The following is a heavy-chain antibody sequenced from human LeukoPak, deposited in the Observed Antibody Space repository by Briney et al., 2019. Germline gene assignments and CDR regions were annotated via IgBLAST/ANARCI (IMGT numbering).Heavy chain of an antibody. CDR2: ISYDGSNK. V-gene: IGHV3-30-3*01. Sequence: GGSLRLSCAASGFTFSSYAMHWVRQAPGKGLEWVAVISYDGSNKYYAASVKGRFTISRDNSKNTLYLQMNSLRAEDTAVYYCAKELYGDYGIFDYWGQGTPVTVSS. D-gene: IGHD4-17*01. J-gene: IGHJ4*02. CDR3: AKELYGDYGIFDY. CDR1: GFTFSSYA.